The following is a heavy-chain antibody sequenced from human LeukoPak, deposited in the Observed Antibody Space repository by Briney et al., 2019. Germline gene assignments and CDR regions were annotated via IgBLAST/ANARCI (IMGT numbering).Heavy chain of an antibody. V-gene: IGHV4-39*01. J-gene: IGHJ3*02. CDR3: ARLTDAFDI. Sequence: SDTLSLTCTVSGGSISSSSYYWGWLRQPPGRGLEGVVSIYYSGSTYYNPSLKSRVTISVDTSKNQFSLKLSSVTAADTAVYYCARLTDAFDIWGQGTMVTVSS. CDR1: GGSISSSSYY. CDR2: IYYSGST. D-gene: IGHD3-16*01.